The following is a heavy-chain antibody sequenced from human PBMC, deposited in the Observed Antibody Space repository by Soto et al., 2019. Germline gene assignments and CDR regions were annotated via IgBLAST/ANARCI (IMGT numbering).Heavy chain of an antibody. V-gene: IGHV2-70*19. J-gene: IGHJ6*02. CDR3: VRTHGGYTAYYGMDV. D-gene: IGHD5-12*01. Sequence: SGPTLVNPPQTLTLTCTFSGFSLNTRGMCFSWVRQPTGKGLEWRAVVRWDDEKHFSTSLRNRISVSKDASGDRVVLTMANMDPADSGTYYCVRTHGGYTAYYGMDVWGPGTTVTVSS. CDR2: VRWDDEK. CDR1: GFSLNTRGMC.